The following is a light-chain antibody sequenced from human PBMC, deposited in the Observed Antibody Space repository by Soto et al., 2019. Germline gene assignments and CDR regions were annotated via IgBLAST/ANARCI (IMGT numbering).Light chain of an antibody. CDR1: QSISNW. CDR2: EAS. J-gene: IGKJ1*01. Sequence: SQMTKSTSRLPASLGDRVTITCRASQSISNWLAWYQQKPGEAPKLRSYEASALPRGVPSRFSGSGSGTKFTLTSASLQPDDFATYYCQQYETFPGTFGQGTKVDIK. V-gene: IGKV1-5*01. CDR3: QQYETFPGT.